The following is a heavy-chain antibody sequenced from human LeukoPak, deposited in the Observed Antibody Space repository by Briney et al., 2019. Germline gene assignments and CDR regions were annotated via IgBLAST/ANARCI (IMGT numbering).Heavy chain of an antibody. CDR3: AKGIYSSGWSYFDY. Sequence: GGSLRLSCAASGFTFSNSAMSWVRQAPGKGLERVSTLSGSGITTYYADSVKGRFTISRDNSKNTLYLQMNSLRAEDTAVYYCAKGIYSSGWSYFDYWGHGTLVTVSS. V-gene: IGHV3-23*01. D-gene: IGHD6-19*01. J-gene: IGHJ4*01. CDR1: GFTFSNSA. CDR2: LSGSGITT.